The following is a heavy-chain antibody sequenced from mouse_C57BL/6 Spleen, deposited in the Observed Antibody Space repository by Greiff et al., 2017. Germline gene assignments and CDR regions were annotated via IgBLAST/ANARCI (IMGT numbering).Heavy chain of an antibody. V-gene: IGHV2-2*01. CDR1: GFSLTSYG. J-gene: IGHJ1*03. CDR2: IWSGGST. Sequence: QVQLQQSGPGLVQPSQSLSITCTVSGFSLTSYGVHWVRQSPGKGLEWLGVIWSGGSTDYNAAFISRLSISKDNSKSQVFFKMNSLQADDTAIYYCARNTPDYYGSSGYFDVWGTGTTVTVSS. D-gene: IGHD1-1*01. CDR3: ARNTPDYYGSSGYFDV.